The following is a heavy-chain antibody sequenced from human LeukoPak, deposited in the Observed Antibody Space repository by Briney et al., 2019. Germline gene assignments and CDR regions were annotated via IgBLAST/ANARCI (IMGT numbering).Heavy chain of an antibody. J-gene: IGHJ4*02. V-gene: IGHV4-39*01. D-gene: IGHD2-2*01. CDR3: ARLVRYCSTNSCYPFDF. CDR1: GGSISISSHY. Sequence: SETLSLTCTVSGGSISISSHYWAWIGQPPGKGLEWIGSMYYTGGTYYNPSLKSRVTISIDTSKNQFSLKLNSVTAADTAVYYCARLVRYCSTNSCYPFDFWGQGTLVTVSS. CDR2: MYYTGGT.